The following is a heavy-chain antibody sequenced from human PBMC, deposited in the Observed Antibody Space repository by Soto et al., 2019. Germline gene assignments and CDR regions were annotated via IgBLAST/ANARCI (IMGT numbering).Heavy chain of an antibody. Sequence: ASVKVSCKASGGTFSSYAISWVRQAPGQGLEWMGGIIPIFGTANYAQKFQGRVTITADESTSTAYMELSSLRSEDTAVYYRGRGGGRGGVVATYYYYGMDVWGQGTTVTVSS. CDR2: IIPIFGTA. CDR1: GGTFSSYA. D-gene: IGHD2-15*01. V-gene: IGHV1-69*13. J-gene: IGHJ6*02. CDR3: GRGGGRGGVVATYYYYGMDV.